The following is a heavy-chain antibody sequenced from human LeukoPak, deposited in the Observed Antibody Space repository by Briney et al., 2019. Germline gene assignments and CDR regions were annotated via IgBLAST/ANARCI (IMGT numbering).Heavy chain of an antibody. D-gene: IGHD1-26*01. V-gene: IGHV3-23*01. J-gene: IGHJ4*02. CDR3: ARDRPTGSYYSIDY. CDR1: GFTFSSYA. Sequence: GGSLRLSCAASGFTFSSYAMTWVRQAPGKGLEWVSTISGSGTSTYYADSVRGRFTISRDNSKNTVYLQMNSLRVEDTAIYYCARDRPTGSYYSIDYWGQGTLATVSS. CDR2: ISGSGTST.